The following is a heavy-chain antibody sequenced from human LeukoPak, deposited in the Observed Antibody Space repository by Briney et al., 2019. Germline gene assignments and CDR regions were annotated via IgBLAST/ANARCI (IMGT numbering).Heavy chain of an antibody. CDR1: GFTVSSNY. V-gene: IGHV3-53*01. CDR2: IYSGGST. J-gene: IGHJ4*02. D-gene: IGHD3-22*01. Sequence: GGSLRLSCAASGFTVSSNYMSWVRQAPGKGLEWVSVIYSGGSTYYADSVKGRFTISRDNSKNSLYLQMNSLRAEDTAVYYCARDGSTMIVVAPFDYWGQGTLVTVSS. CDR3: ARDGSTMIVVAPFDY.